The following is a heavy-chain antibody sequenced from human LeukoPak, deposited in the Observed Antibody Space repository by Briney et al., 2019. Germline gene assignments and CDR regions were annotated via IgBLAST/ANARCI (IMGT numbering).Heavy chain of an antibody. J-gene: IGHJ6*02. D-gene: IGHD2-8*01. CDR1: GFTVSSNY. Sequence: PGGSLRLSCAASGFTVSSNYMSWVRHTPGKGLEWVSLIYSGGSTYYADSVKGRFAISRDNSKNTLYLQMHSLRAEDTAVYYCAGRDNGYYYGMDVWGQGTTVTVS. CDR3: AGRDNGYYYGMDV. CDR2: IYSGGST. V-gene: IGHV3-66*01.